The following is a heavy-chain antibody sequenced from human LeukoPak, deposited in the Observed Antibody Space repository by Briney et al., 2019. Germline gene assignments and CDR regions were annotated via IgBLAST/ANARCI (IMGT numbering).Heavy chain of an antibody. V-gene: IGHV4-34*01. CDR3: ARVSYQEGVDY. CDR2: INHSGST. D-gene: IGHD2-2*01. J-gene: IGHJ4*02. CDR1: GGSFSGYY. Sequence: SETLSLTCAVYGGSFSGYYWSWIRRPPGKGLEWIGEINHSGSTNYNPSLKSRVTISVDTSKNQFSLKLNFVTAADTAVYYCARVSYQEGVDYWGQGTLVTVSS.